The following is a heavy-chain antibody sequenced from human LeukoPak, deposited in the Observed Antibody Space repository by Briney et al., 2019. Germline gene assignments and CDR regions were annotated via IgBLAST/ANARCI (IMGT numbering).Heavy chain of an antibody. D-gene: IGHD1-1*01. CDR2: ISTAGDT. CDR3: VRGTVGVGAFDI. CDR1: GFSFSSYD. V-gene: IGHV3-13*01. J-gene: IGHJ3*02. Sequence: GGSLRLSCAVSGFSFSSYDMHWVRQVTGKGLDWVSAISTAGDTYYPGSVKGRFTISRENAKNSLYLQMNSLRAGDTAVYYCVRGTVGVGAFDIWGQGTMVTVS.